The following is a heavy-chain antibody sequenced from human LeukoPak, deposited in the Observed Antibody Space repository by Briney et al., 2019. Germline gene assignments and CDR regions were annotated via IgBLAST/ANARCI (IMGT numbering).Heavy chain of an antibody. J-gene: IGHJ4*02. Sequence: SETLSLTCTVSGGSISSYYWSWIRQPPGKGLEWIGYIYYSGSTNYNPSLKSRVTISVDTSKNQSSLKLSSVTAADTAVYYCARVGGSEMATKAYYFDYWGQGTLVTVSS. CDR2: IYYSGST. V-gene: IGHV4-59*01. CDR1: GGSISSYY. CDR3: ARVGGSEMATKAYYFDY. D-gene: IGHD5-24*01.